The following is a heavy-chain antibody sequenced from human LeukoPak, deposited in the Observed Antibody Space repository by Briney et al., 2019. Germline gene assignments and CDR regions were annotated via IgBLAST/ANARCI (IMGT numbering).Heavy chain of an antibody. CDR3: AKRAARLEYYFDY. CDR1: GFTFSSYG. J-gene: IGHJ4*02. D-gene: IGHD6-6*01. V-gene: IGHV3-30*02. CDR2: IRYDGSNK. Sequence: HAGGSLRLSCAASGFTFSSYGMHWVRQAPGKGLEWVAFIRYDGSNKYYADSVKGRFTISRDNSKNTLYLQMNSLRAEDTAVYYCAKRAARLEYYFDYWGQGTLVTVSS.